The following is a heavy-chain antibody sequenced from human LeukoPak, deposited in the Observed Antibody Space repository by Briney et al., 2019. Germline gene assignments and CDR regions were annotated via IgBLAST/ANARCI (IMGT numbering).Heavy chain of an antibody. CDR3: ARARARYFDWLD. V-gene: IGHV4-59*01. CDR1: GGSISSYY. D-gene: IGHD3-9*01. Sequence: SETLSLTSTASGGSISSYYCSWIQKPPGKRLEWIGYIYYSGSTNYNPSLKSRVTISVDTSKNQFSLKLSSVTAADTAVYYCARARARYFDWLDWGQGTLVTVSS. CDR2: IYYSGST. J-gene: IGHJ4*02.